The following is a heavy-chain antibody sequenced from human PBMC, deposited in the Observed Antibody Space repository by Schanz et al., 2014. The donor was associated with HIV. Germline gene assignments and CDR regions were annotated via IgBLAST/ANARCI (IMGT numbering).Heavy chain of an antibody. J-gene: IGHJ5*02. Sequence: QVQLVQSGAEMKKPGASVKVSCKTSGYTFTGYFMHWVRQAPGQGLEWMGWINPNSGGTNYAQKFQGRVTMTRDTSISTAYMEMRRLRSDDTAVYYCARDVFVDCTGINNCYTRKWFDPWGQGTLVTVSS. CDR3: ARDVFVDCTGINNCYTRKWFDP. CDR1: GYTFTGYF. CDR2: INPNSGGT. V-gene: IGHV1-2*02. D-gene: IGHD2-2*02.